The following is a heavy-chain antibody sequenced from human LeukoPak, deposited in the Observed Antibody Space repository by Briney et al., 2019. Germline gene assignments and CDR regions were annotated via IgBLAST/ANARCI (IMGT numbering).Heavy chain of an antibody. CDR3: ARDLAWGAFDY. CDR1: GFTFSNHG. V-gene: IGHV3-23*01. D-gene: IGHD7-27*01. J-gene: IGHJ4*02. Sequence: GGSLRLSCAASGFTFSNHGMNGVRQAPGKGRGWLSGISPRGGGTYYADSVKGRFTISRDDSKSTLSLQMNSLRVEDTAVYYCARDLAWGAFDYWGQGTLVSVSS. CDR2: ISPRGGGT.